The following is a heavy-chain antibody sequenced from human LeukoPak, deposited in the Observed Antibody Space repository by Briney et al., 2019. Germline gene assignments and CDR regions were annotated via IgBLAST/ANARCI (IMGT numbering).Heavy chain of an antibody. J-gene: IGHJ4*02. Sequence: PSETLSLTCAVYGGSFSGYYWSWIRQPPGKGLEWIGEINHSGSTNYNPSLKSRVTISVDTSKNQFSLKLSSVTAADTAVYYCARRRGTYGSRFDFDYWGQGTLVTVSS. CDR1: GGSFSGYY. D-gene: IGHD3-10*02. CDR2: INHSGST. CDR3: ARRRGTYGSRFDFDY. V-gene: IGHV4-34*01.